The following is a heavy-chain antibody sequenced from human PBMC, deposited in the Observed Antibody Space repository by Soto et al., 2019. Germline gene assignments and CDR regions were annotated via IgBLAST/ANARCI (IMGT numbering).Heavy chain of an antibody. D-gene: IGHD6-13*01. Sequence: GGSLRLSCAASGFTFDDYAMHWVRQAPGKGLEWVSGISWNSGSIGYADSVKGRFTISRDNAKNSLYLQMNSLRAEDTALYYCTISPTKHEYSSSWLDYWGQGTLVTVSS. V-gene: IGHV3-9*01. CDR1: GFTFDDYA. CDR3: TISPTKHEYSSSWLDY. J-gene: IGHJ4*02. CDR2: ISWNSGSI.